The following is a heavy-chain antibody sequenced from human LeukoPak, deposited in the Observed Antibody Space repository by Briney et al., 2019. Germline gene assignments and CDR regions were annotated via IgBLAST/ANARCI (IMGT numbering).Heavy chain of an antibody. CDR2: VYNSENT. CDR3: ARGSRGYSYG. Sequence: AETLSLTCTVSGGSISIYYWSWIRQPPGKGLEWIGYVYNSENTNYNPSLKSRVTISVDTSKNQFSLKLSSVTAADTAVYYCARGSRGYSYGWGQGTLVTVSS. CDR1: GGSISIYY. D-gene: IGHD5-18*01. J-gene: IGHJ4*02. V-gene: IGHV4-59*01.